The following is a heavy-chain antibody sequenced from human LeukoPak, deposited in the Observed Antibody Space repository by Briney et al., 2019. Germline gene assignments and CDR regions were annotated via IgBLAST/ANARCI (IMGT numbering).Heavy chain of an antibody. Sequence: PGGSLRLSCAASGFPFCTYSMNWVRQAPGKGLEWVSSISSSSSYIYYADSVKGRFTISRDNAKNSLYLQMNSLRAEDTAVYYCARDPGGIAVAGTNFDYWGQGTLVTGSS. J-gene: IGHJ4*02. D-gene: IGHD6-13*01. CDR2: ISSSSSYI. V-gene: IGHV3-21*01. CDR3: ARDPGGIAVAGTNFDY. CDR1: GFPFCTYS.